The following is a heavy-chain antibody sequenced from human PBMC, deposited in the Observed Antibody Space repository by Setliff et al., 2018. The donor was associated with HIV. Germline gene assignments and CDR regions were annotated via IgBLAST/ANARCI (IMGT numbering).Heavy chain of an antibody. D-gene: IGHD6-19*01. V-gene: IGHV4-59*01. J-gene: IGHJ6*03. Sequence: SETLSLTCTVSGGSISSYYWSWIRQPPGKGLEWIGYIYYSGSTNYNPSLKSRVTIPVDTSKNQLSLKLSSVTAADTAVYYCARGPPGYSSGWYYGSLGYMDVWGKGTTVT. CDR3: ARGPPGYSSGWYYGSLGYMDV. CDR2: IYYSGST. CDR1: GGSISSYY.